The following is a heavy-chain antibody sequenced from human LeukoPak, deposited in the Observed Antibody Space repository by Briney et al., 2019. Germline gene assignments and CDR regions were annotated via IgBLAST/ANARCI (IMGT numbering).Heavy chain of an antibody. CDR3: AREYNYFGSGIFDY. CDR1: EFTFSDYY. D-gene: IGHD3-10*01. V-gene: IGHV3-11*01. J-gene: IGHJ4*02. Sequence: GGSLRLSCAASEFTFSDYYMSWIRQAPGKGLEWLSYMSSSGSIIYHADSVKGRFTISRDNAKNSLYLQMNSLRVEDTALYYCAREYNYFGSGIFDYWGQGSLVTVSS. CDR2: MSSSGSII.